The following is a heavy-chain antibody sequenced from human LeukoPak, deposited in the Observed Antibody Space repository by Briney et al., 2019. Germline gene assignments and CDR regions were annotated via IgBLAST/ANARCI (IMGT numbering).Heavy chain of an antibody. V-gene: IGHV1-18*01. CDR3: AREQCSSTSCYSSDY. Sequence: GASVKVSCKASGYTFTSYGISWVRQAPGQGLEWMGWISAYNGNTNYAQKLQGRVTMTTDTSTSTAYMELRSLRSDDTAVYYCAREQCSSTSCYSSDYWGQGTLVTVSS. CDR1: GYTFTSYG. J-gene: IGHJ4*02. D-gene: IGHD2-2*01. CDR2: ISAYNGNT.